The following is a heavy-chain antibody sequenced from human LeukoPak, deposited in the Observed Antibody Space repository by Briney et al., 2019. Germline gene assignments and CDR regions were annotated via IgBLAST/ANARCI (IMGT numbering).Heavy chain of an antibody. V-gene: IGHV4-39*01. Sequence: PSETLSLTCTVSGDSVSNSNSYWAWNRQPPGKGLEWIGSIYYDGKTYYSPSLRSRVTVSADTSKSQFSLKLSSVTAADTAVYYCVGRQHFGDPHWGQGTLVTVSS. CDR3: VGRQHFGDPH. J-gene: IGHJ4*02. CDR2: IYYDGKT. D-gene: IGHD4-17*01. CDR1: GDSVSNSNSY.